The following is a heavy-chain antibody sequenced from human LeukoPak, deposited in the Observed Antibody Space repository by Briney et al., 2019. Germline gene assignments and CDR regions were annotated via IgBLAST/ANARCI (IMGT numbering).Heavy chain of an antibody. CDR3: ARRWGPDQ. CDR1: GFTFSSYA. D-gene: IGHD5-24*01. Sequence: PGGSLRLSCAASGFTFSSYAMSWVRQAPGKGLEWVANIKQDGSDKYYVDSVKGRFTISRDNAKNSLYLQMNSLTAEDTAVYYCARRWGPDQWGQGTLVTVSS. J-gene: IGHJ4*02. V-gene: IGHV3-7*01. CDR2: IKQDGSDK.